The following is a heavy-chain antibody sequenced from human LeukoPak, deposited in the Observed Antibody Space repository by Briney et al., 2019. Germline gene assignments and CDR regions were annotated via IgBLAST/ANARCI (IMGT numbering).Heavy chain of an antibody. J-gene: IGHJ4*02. CDR1: GFTFDDYA. V-gene: IGHV3-9*01. CDR3: ASGSDFWTLFDY. D-gene: IGHD3/OR15-3a*01. Sequence: QAGGSLRLSCAASGFTFDDYAMHWVRQAPGKGLEWVSGISWNSDNIADTDSVKGRFTISRDNAKNSLYLQMNSLRAEDTAVYYCASGSDFWTLFDYWGQGTLVTVSS. CDR2: ISWNSDNI.